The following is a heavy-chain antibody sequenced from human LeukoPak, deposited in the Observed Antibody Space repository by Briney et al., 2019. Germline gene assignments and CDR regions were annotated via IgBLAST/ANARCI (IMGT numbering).Heavy chain of an antibody. D-gene: IGHD1-26*01. CDR2: INPNSGGT. Sequence: ASVKVSCKASGYTFTSYDINWVRQATGQGLEWMGWINPNSGGTNYAQKFQGRVTMTRDTSISTAYMELSRLRSDDTAVYYCASRGGTNDAFDIWGQGTMVTVSS. CDR3: ASRGGTNDAFDI. J-gene: IGHJ3*02. CDR1: GYTFTSYD. V-gene: IGHV1-2*02.